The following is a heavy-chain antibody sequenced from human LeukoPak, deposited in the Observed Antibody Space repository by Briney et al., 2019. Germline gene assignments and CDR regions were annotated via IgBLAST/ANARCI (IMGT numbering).Heavy chain of an antibody. CDR3: ATRSRGYSYGGFDY. D-gene: IGHD5-18*01. V-gene: IGHV3-20*04. J-gene: IGHJ4*02. CDR2: INWNGGAT. CDR1: GFTFDDYG. Sequence: GGSLRLSCAASGFTFDDYGMSWVRQAPGKGLEWVSGINWNGGATGYADSVKGRFTISRDNAKNSLLLQMNSLRAEDTALYYCATRSRGYSYGGFDYWGQGTLVTVSS.